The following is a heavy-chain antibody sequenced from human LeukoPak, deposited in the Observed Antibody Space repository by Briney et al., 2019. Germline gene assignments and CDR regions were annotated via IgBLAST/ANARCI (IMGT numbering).Heavy chain of an antibody. CDR1: GYTFPSYD. Sequence: GSVKVSCQASGYTFPSYDIKWVRQATGQGLEWMGWMNPNSGNTGYAQKFQGRVTMTRNTSISTAYMELSSLRSEDTAVYYCASTSSYNYYYYMDVWGKGTTVTVSS. D-gene: IGHD2-2*01. CDR3: ASTSSYNYYYYMDV. V-gene: IGHV1-8*01. J-gene: IGHJ6*03. CDR2: MNPNSGNT.